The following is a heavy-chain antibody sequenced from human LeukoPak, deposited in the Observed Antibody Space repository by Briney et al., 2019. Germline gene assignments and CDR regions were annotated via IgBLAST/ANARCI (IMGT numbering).Heavy chain of an antibody. Sequence: PSETLSLTCTVSGGSISSGGYYWSWLRQHPGKGLEWIGYIYYSGSTYYNPSLKSRVTISVDTSKNQFSLKLSSVTAADTAVYYCAREIAGAPGYWGQGTLVTVSS. CDR2: IYYSGST. V-gene: IGHV4-31*03. CDR3: AREIAGAPGY. D-gene: IGHD1-26*01. CDR1: GGSISSGGYY. J-gene: IGHJ4*02.